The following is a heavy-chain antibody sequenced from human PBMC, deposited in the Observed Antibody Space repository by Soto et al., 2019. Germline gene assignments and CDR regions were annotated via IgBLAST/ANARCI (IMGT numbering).Heavy chain of an antibody. V-gene: IGHV3-64D*06. CDR2: ISSNGGST. CDR1: GFTFSSYA. J-gene: IGHJ4*02. D-gene: IGHD3-9*01. CDR3: VKDSGYYDILTGYYPTYYFDY. Sequence: GGSLRLSCSASGFTFSSYAMRWVRQAPGKGLEYVSAISSNGGSTYYADSVKGRFTISRDNSKNTLYLQMSSLRAEDTAVYYCVKDSGYYDILTGYYPTYYFDYWGQGTLVTVSS.